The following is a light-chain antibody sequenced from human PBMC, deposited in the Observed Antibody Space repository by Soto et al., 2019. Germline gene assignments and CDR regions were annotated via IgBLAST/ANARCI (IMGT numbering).Light chain of an antibody. V-gene: IGLV1-44*01. CDR2: STT. J-gene: IGLJ1*01. CDR3: AAWDDSLNGFYV. CDR1: SSNIGTNT. Sequence: QSVLTQPPSASGTPGQRVTISCSGSSSNIGTNTVNWYQQLPGTAPKLLIYSTTQRPSGVPDRFSGSKSGTSASLAISGLQSEDEADYYCAAWDDSLNGFYVFGSGTKLTVL.